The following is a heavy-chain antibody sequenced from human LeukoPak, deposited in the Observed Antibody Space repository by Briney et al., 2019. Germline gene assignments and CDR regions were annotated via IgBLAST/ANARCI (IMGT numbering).Heavy chain of an antibody. CDR3: ARQREYCSSTSCPSAFDI. J-gene: IGHJ3*02. CDR1: GYSFTSYW. Sequence: GESLKISCKGSGYSFTSYWIGWVRQMPGKGLEWMGIIHPGDSDTRYSPSFQGQVTISADKSISTAYLQWSSLKASDTAMYYCARQREYCSSTSCPSAFDIWGQGTMVTVSS. V-gene: IGHV5-51*01. CDR2: IHPGDSDT. D-gene: IGHD2-2*01.